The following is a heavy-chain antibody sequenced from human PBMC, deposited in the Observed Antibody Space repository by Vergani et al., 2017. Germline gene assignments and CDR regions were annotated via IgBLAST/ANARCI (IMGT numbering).Heavy chain of an antibody. CDR2: ISWKSGSI. D-gene: IGHD1/OR15-1a*01. J-gene: IGHJ6*02. V-gene: IGHV3-9*01. CDR3: AKGLEQRYFYYYGMDV. Sequence: EVQLVESGGGLVQPGRSLRLSCAASGFTFDDYAMHWVRQAPGKGLEWVSGISWKSGSIGYADSVKGRFTISRENAKNSLYLQMNSLRVADTALYYCAKGLEQRYFYYYGMDVWGQGTTVTVSS. CDR1: GFTFDDYA.